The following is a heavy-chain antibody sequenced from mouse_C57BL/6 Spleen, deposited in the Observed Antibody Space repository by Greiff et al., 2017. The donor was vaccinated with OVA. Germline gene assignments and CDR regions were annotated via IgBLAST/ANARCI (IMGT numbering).Heavy chain of an antibody. V-gene: IGHV5-4*01. J-gene: IGHJ2*01. Sequence: DVKLVESGGGLVKPGGSLKLSCAASGFTFSSYAMSWVRQTPEKRLEWVATISDGGSYTYYPDNVKGRFTISRDNAKNNLYLQMSHLKSEDTAMYYCARDLNWFDYWGQGTTLTVSS. D-gene: IGHD4-1*01. CDR3: ARDLNWFDY. CDR1: GFTFSSYA. CDR2: ISDGGSYT.